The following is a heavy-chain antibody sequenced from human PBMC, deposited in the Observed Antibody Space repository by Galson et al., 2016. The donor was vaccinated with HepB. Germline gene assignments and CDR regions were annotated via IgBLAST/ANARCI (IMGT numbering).Heavy chain of an antibody. CDR3: ARAPSALGTSYEY. CDR1: GYTFIRYG. V-gene: IGHV1-18*01. D-gene: IGHD3-16*01. Sequence: SVKVSCKASGYTFIRYGVTWVRQAPGQGLEWMGWISASNGNTNYAQKLQDRVTMTTDTSTTTAYLELRSLRSDDTAVYYCARAPSALGTSYEYWGQGTLVTVSS. CDR2: ISASNGNT. J-gene: IGHJ4*02.